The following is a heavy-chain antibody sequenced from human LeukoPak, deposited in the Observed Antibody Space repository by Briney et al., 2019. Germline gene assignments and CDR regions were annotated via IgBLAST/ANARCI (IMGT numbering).Heavy chain of an antibody. CDR3: ARDNGDFRSIYYYMDV. Sequence: SETLSLTCSVSRASFNGSDYCWGWVRQPPGKGLEWIGCIYYSWSTYYNPSLKSRVTLSLDTSKNQFSLKLSSVTAADTAVYYCARDNGDFRSIYYYMDVWGKGTTVTVSS. CDR1: RASFNGSDYC. J-gene: IGHJ6*03. CDR2: IYYSWST. D-gene: IGHD2-8*01. V-gene: IGHV4-31*03.